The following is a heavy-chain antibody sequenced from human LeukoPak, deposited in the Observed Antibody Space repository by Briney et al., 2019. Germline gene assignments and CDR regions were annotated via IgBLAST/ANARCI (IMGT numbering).Heavy chain of an antibody. CDR2: ISISSSYI. J-gene: IGHJ6*02. D-gene: IGHD6-6*01. CDR1: GFTFSSYS. Sequence: PGGSLRLSCAASGFTFSSYSMNWVRQAPGKGLEWVSSISISSSYIYYADSVKGRFTISRDNAKNSLYLQMNSLRAEDTAVYYCARPLGIAARYYYYGMDVWGQGTTVTVSS. V-gene: IGHV3-21*01. CDR3: ARPLGIAARYYYYGMDV.